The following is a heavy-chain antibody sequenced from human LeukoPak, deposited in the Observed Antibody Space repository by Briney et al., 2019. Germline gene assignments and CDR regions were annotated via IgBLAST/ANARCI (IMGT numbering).Heavy chain of an antibody. CDR1: GDSISSSSYY. J-gene: IGHJ5*02. CDR2: IYYSGST. V-gene: IGHV4-39*07. D-gene: IGHD6-19*01. CDR3: ASPLYSSGWYGWFDP. Sequence: SETLSLTCTVSGDSISSSSYYWGWICQPPGKGLEWIGIIYYSGSTYYNPSLKSRVTISVDTSKNQFSLKLSSVTAADTAVYYCASPLYSSGWYGWFDPWGQGTLVTVSS.